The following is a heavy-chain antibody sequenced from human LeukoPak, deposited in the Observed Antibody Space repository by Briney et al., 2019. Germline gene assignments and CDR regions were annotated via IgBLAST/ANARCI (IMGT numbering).Heavy chain of an antibody. J-gene: IGHJ4*02. D-gene: IGHD3-22*01. Sequence: PSETLSLTCTVSGGSISSGSYYWSWLRQPAGKGLEWIGRIYTSGSTNYNPSLKSRVTISVDTSKNQFSLKLSSVTAADTAVYYCARESCYYDSSGSDYWGQGTLVTVSS. CDR3: ARESCYYDSSGSDY. CDR1: GGSISSGSYY. V-gene: IGHV4-61*02. CDR2: IYTSGST.